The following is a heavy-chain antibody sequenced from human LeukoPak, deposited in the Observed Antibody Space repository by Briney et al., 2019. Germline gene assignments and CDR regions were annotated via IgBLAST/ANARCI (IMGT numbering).Heavy chain of an antibody. D-gene: IGHD6-19*01. Sequence: GASVKVSCKASGYTFTGYYMHWVRRAPGQGLEWMGWINPNSGGTNYAQKFQGRVTMTRDTSISTAYMELSRLRSDDTAVYYCARSTGAGTFFDYWGQGTLVTVSS. CDR1: GYTFTGYY. J-gene: IGHJ4*02. CDR3: ARSTGAGTFFDY. CDR2: INPNSGGT. V-gene: IGHV1-2*02.